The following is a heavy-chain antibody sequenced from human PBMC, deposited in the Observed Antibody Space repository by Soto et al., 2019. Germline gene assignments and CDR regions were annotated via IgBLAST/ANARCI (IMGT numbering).Heavy chain of an antibody. CDR2: IRSKAYGGTT. J-gene: IGHJ4*02. CDR3: TRDASSGWPTFVDY. D-gene: IGHD6-19*01. CDR1: GFTFGDYA. V-gene: IGHV3-49*03. Sequence: SLRLSCTASGFTFGDYAMSWFRQAPGKGLEWVGFIRSKAYGGTTEYAASVKGRFTISRDDSKSIAYLQMNSLKTEDTAVYYCTRDASSGWPTFVDYWGQGTLVTVSS.